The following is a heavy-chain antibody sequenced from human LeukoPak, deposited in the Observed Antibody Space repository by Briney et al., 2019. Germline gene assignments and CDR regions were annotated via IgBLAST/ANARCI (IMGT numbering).Heavy chain of an antibody. J-gene: IGHJ6*02. CDR1: GGSISSYY. CDR2: IYTSGST. D-gene: IGHD3-10*01. CDR3: ARGQGSGSYYNLYGMDV. V-gene: IGHV4-4*07. Sequence: SETLSLTCTVSGGSISSYYWSWIRQPAGKGLEWIGRIYTSGSTNYSPSLKSRVTMSVDTSKNQFSLKLSSVTAADTAVYYCARGQGSGSYYNLYGMDVWGQGTTVTVSS.